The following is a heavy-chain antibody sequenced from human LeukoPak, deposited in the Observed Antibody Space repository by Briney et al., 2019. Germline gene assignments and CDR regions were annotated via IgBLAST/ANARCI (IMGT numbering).Heavy chain of an antibody. Sequence: GGSLRLSCVASGFTFSDYAMSWVRQAPGKGLEWVSSVGGGGTCTNYADSLKGRFTISRDNSKKTVFLQMNSLRHEDTAIYYCVIWGDYDVLTGYYVPDYWGQGTLVTVSS. D-gene: IGHD3-9*01. J-gene: IGHJ4*02. V-gene: IGHV3-23*01. CDR2: VGGGGTCT. CDR1: GFTFSDYA. CDR3: VIWGDYDVLTGYYVPDY.